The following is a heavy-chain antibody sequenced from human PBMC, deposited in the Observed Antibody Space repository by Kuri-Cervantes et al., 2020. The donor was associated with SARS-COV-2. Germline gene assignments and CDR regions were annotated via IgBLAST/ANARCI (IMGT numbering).Heavy chain of an antibody. Sequence: SVKVSCKASGGTFSSYAISWVRQAPGQGLEWMGGIIPIFGTANYAQKFQGRVTITADKSTSTAYMELSSLRSEDTAVYYCARGGTGIFTWFDPWGQGTLVTVSS. CDR1: GGTFSSYA. CDR3: ARGGTGIFTWFDP. CDR2: IIPIFGTA. V-gene: IGHV1-69*06. J-gene: IGHJ5*02.